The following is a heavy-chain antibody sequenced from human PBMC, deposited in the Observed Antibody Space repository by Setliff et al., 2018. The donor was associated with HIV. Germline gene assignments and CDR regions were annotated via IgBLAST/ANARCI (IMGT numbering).Heavy chain of an antibody. CDR1: GYTFTSQY. J-gene: IGHJ2*01. Sequence: ASVKVSCKASGYTFTSQYLHWVRQAPGQGLEWMGVINPTGGSTTYEQNFQGRVTMTRDTSTSTVYMEVSSLRSEDTAVDYCAREFTTVRGVTITKYFDLWGRGTLVTVSS. D-gene: IGHD3-10*01. CDR2: INPTGGST. V-gene: IGHV1-46*01. CDR3: AREFTTVRGVTITKYFDL.